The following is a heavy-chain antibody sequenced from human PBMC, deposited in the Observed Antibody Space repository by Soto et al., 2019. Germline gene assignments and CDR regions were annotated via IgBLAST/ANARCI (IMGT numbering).Heavy chain of an antibody. CDR3: ARDLFSRGWYEVVDY. CDR1: GFTFSSYA. Sequence: QVQLVESGGGVVQPGRSLRLSCAASGFTFSSYAMHWVRQAPGKGLEWVAVISYDGGNKYWADSVKGRLTISRDNSNNTLYLQMNSLSAEDTAVYYCARDLFSRGWYEVVDYWGQGTLVTVSS. D-gene: IGHD6-19*01. J-gene: IGHJ4*02. V-gene: IGHV3-30-3*01. CDR2: ISYDGGNK.